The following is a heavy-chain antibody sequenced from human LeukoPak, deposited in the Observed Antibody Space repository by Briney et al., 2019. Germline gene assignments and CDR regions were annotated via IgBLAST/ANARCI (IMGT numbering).Heavy chain of an antibody. J-gene: IGHJ4*02. CDR3: ARESRTVVPAATIGFGLGDY. Sequence: SVKVSCKASRGTLSSYAISGVRQAPGQGLEWMGRIIPILGIANYAQKFQGRVTITADKSTSTACMELSSLRSEDTAVYYCARESRTVVPAATIGFGLGDYWGQGTLVTVSS. CDR2: IIPILGIA. CDR1: RGTLSSYA. D-gene: IGHD2-2*01. V-gene: IGHV1-69*04.